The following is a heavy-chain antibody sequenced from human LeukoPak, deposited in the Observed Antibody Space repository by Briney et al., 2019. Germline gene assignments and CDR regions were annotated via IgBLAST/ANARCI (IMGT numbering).Heavy chain of an antibody. CDR2: IYTSGST. D-gene: IGHD6-13*01. V-gene: IGHV4-61*02. Sequence: PSQTLSLTCTVSGGSISSGSYYWSWIRQPAGKGLEWIGRIYTSGSTNYNPSLKSRVTISVDTSKNQFSLKLSSVTAADTAIYYCARLITAGATNRYFDYWGQGTLVTVSS. CDR1: GGSISSGSYY. J-gene: IGHJ4*02. CDR3: ARLITAGATNRYFDY.